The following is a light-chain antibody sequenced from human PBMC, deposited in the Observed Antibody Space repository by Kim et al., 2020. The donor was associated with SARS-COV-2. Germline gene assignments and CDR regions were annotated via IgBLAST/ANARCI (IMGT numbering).Light chain of an antibody. V-gene: IGLV3-19*01. J-gene: IGLJ2*01. CDR2: GKN. CDR1: SLRNYY. Sequence: SVALGQTGKITCRGDSLRNYYASWYQQKPGQAPILVFYGKNNRPSGIPHRFSGSSSRDTATLTITGTQAEDEADYYCNSRDSSGVVFGGGTQLTVL. CDR3: NSRDSSGVV.